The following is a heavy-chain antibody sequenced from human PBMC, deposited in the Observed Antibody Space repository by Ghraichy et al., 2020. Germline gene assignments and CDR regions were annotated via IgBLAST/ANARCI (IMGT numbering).Heavy chain of an antibody. CDR2: ISSSSSYI. D-gene: IGHD6-19*01. Sequence: LSLTCAASGFTFSSYSMNWVRQAPGKGLEWVSSISSSSSYIYYADSVKGRFTISRDNAKNSLYLQMNSLRAEDTAVYYCARDSSVAGGFGYDYWGQGTLVTVSS. CDR3: ARDSSVAGGFGYDY. V-gene: IGHV3-21*01. J-gene: IGHJ4*02. CDR1: GFTFSSYS.